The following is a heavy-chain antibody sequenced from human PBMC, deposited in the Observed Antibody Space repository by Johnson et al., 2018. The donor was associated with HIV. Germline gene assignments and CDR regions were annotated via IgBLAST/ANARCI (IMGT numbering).Heavy chain of an antibody. V-gene: IGHV3-30-3*01. CDR2: ISYDGSNK. D-gene: IGHD2-8*01. CDR3: ARDVWDNMAYDGCDI. J-gene: IGHJ3*02. CDR1: GFTFSNYW. Sequence: VQLVESGGGVVQPGGSLRLSCVASGFTFSNYWLNWVRQAPGKGLEWVAVISYDGSNKYYADSVKGRFTISRDNSKNSLYLQMNSLRAEDTALYYCARDVWDNMAYDGCDIWGQGTMVTVSS.